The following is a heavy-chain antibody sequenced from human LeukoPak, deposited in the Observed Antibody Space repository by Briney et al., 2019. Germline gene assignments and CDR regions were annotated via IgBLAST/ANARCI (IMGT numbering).Heavy chain of an antibody. Sequence: ASVKVSCKASGYIFTDYGINWVRQAPGHGLEWMGWVSPYNGDTKYAQKFQGRVTLTTNTSTSTAYMELRSLRSDDTAVYYCARDRPTYYYDSSGPEDHYWGQGTLVTVSS. V-gene: IGHV1-18*01. J-gene: IGHJ4*02. D-gene: IGHD3-22*01. CDR3: ARDRPTYYYDSSGPEDHY. CDR2: VSPYNGDT. CDR1: GYIFTDYG.